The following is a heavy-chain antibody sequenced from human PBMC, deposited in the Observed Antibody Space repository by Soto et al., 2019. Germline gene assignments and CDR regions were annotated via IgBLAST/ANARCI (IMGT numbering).Heavy chain of an antibody. CDR1: GFTFRTYW. CDR3: ARAGSTLWYRYAYPGMDV. CDR2: INLDGSEK. V-gene: IGHV3-7*05. Sequence: EVQLVESGGGLVQPGGSLRLSCAASGFTFRTYWLSWVRQVPGKGLEWVANINLDGSEKNYVDSVKGRFTIYRDNARNSLYLQMSRLRAEDTALYYCARAGSTLWYRYAYPGMDVWGQGTTVTVSS. J-gene: IGHJ6*02. D-gene: IGHD5-18*01.